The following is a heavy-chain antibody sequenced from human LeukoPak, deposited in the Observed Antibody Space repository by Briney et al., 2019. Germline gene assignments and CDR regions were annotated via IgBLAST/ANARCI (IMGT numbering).Heavy chain of an antibody. CDR2: IGAAGSTI. Sequence: GGSLSLSCAASGFTFGSYSMNWVRQAPGKGLEWVSYIGAAGSTIYYADSVKGRFTISRDNAKNSLFLQMNSLRAEDTAVYYCARDSSTYAGPPDYWGQGTLVTVSS. V-gene: IGHV3-48*01. D-gene: IGHD2-2*01. J-gene: IGHJ4*02. CDR1: GFTFGSYS. CDR3: ARDSSTYAGPPDY.